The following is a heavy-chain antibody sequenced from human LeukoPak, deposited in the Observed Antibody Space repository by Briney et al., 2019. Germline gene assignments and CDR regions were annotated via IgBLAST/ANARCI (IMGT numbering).Heavy chain of an antibody. D-gene: IGHD6-13*01. CDR3: ARACLSEIIAAEAFFDS. V-gene: IGHV3-21*01. CDR2: ISGTSTYI. Sequence: GGSLRLSCAASGFAFSSYSMNWVRQAPGKGLEWVSSISGTSTYIYFANSLKGRFSISRDNAKNSLYLQMNSLRAEDTAVYFCARACLSEIIAAEAFFDSWGQGTLVTVSS. CDR1: GFAFSSYS. J-gene: IGHJ4*02.